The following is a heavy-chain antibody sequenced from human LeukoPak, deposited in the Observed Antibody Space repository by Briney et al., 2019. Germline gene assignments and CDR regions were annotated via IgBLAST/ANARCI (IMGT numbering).Heavy chain of an antibody. Sequence: GESLKISCKASGYTFTSYWIGWVRQMPGKGLEWMGIIYPGDSDTRYSPSFQGQVTISADKSISTAYLQWSSLKASDTAMYYCARLMITFGGVIVYFDYWGQGTLVTVSS. CDR3: ARLMITFGGVIVYFDY. D-gene: IGHD3-16*02. CDR1: GYTFTSYW. CDR2: IYPGDSDT. V-gene: IGHV5-51*01. J-gene: IGHJ4*02.